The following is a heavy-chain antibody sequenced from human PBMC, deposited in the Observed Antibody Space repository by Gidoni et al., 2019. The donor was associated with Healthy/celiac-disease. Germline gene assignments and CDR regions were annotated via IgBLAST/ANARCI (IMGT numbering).Heavy chain of an antibody. CDR3: AFTTQGSSSWYHAGDY. J-gene: IGHJ4*02. CDR1: GGTFSSYA. V-gene: IGHV1-69*01. CDR2: IIPIFGTA. Sequence: QVQLVQSGAEVKKPGSSVKVSSKASGGTFSSYAISWVRQAPGQGLEWMGGIIPIFGTANYAQKFQGRVTITADESTSTAYMELSSLRSEDTAVYYCAFTTQGSSSWYHAGDYWGQGTLVTVSS. D-gene: IGHD6-13*01.